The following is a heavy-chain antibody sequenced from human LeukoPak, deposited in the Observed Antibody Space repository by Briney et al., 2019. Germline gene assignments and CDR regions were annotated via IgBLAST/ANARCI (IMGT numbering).Heavy chain of an antibody. Sequence: GASLKISCKGSGYSFTSYWIGWVRQMPGKGLEWMGIIYPGDSDTRYSPSFQGQVTISADKSISTAYLQWSSLKASDTAMYYCARLDYDILTGYPPYYYYGMDVWGQGTTVTVSS. CDR3: ARLDYDILTGYPPYYYYGMDV. J-gene: IGHJ6*02. CDR1: GYSFTSYW. CDR2: IYPGDSDT. V-gene: IGHV5-51*01. D-gene: IGHD3-9*01.